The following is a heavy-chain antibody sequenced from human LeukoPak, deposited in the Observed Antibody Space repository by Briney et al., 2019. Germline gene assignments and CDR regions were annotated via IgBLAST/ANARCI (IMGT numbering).Heavy chain of an antibody. V-gene: IGHV3-48*01. D-gene: IGHD6-25*01. J-gene: IGHJ6*03. CDR2: IGTSSTTI. CDR1: GFTFSSYT. Sequence: GGSLRLSCAAYGFTFSSYTMNWVRQPPGKGLEWVSNIGTSSTTIYYADSVKGRFTISRDNAKNSLYLQMNSLRADHTAVYYCARFAAGGSYYYYMDVWGKGSTVTVSS. CDR3: ARFAAGGSYYYYMDV.